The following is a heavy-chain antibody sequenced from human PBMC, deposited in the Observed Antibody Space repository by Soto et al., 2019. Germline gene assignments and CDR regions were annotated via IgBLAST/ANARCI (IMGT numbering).Heavy chain of an antibody. Sequence: HLVQSAAEVKKPGTSVKVSCKTSGFSFGSSAVRWVRQAPGQRLEWIGWIVVASGYSQVAEKFQDRVTLTRDMSRNTAFEELSSQSSADAAMYYCAADVILVDGDLHHWGQGTLVSVSS. J-gene: IGHJ5*02. CDR3: AADVILVDGDLHH. CDR1: GFSFGSSA. CDR2: IVVASGYS. D-gene: IGHD2-21*01. V-gene: IGHV1-58*01.